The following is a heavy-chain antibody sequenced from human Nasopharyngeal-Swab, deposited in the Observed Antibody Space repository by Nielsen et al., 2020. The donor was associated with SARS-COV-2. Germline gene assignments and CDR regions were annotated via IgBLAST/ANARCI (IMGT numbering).Heavy chain of an antibody. D-gene: IGHD5-12*01. CDR3: ARDRGATTYGMDV. CDR1: GFTFSSYG. Sequence: GGSLRLSCAASGFTFSSYGMHWVRPAPGKGLEWVVVTWYDESNKYYADSVKGRITISRDNSKNTLYLQMNNLRAEDTAVYYCARDRGATTYGMDVWGQGTTVTVSS. V-gene: IGHV3-33*01. CDR2: TWYDESNK. J-gene: IGHJ6*02.